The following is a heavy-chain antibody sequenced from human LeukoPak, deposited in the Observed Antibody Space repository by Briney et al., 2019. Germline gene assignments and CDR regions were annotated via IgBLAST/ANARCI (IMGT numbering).Heavy chain of an antibody. CDR3: ARGRLTDAFDI. CDR1: GFTFGSYA. CDR2: ISGSGGTT. Sequence: GGSLRLSCAASGFTFGSYAMTWVRQAPGKGLEWVSVISGSGGTTYYADSVKGRFTISRDNSKNTLYLQMNSLRAEDTAVYYCARGRLTDAFDIWGQGTMVTVSS. J-gene: IGHJ3*02. V-gene: IGHV3-23*01.